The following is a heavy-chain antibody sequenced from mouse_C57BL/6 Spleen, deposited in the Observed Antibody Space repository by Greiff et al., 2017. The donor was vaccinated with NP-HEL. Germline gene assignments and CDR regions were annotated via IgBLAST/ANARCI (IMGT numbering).Heavy chain of an antibody. V-gene: IGHV1-39*01. J-gene: IGHJ4*01. CDR1: GYSFTDYN. CDR2: INPNYGTT. Sequence: LVESGPELVKPGASVKISCKASGYSFTDYNMNWVKQSNGKSLEWIGVINPNYGTTSYNQKFKGKATLTVDQSSSTAYMQLNSLTSEDSAVYYCARSGVITTVVDAMDYWGQGTSVTVSS. D-gene: IGHD1-1*01. CDR3: ARSGVITTVVDAMDY.